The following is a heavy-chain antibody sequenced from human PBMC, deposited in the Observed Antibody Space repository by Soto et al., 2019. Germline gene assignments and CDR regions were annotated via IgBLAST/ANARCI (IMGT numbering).Heavy chain of an antibody. CDR3: ARDLGTTVPFDY. J-gene: IGHJ4*02. V-gene: IGHV3-30-3*01. D-gene: IGHD4-17*01. Sequence: QVQLVESGGGVVQPGRSLRLSCAASGFTFSSYAMHWVRQAPGKGLEWVAVISYDGSNKYYADSVKGRFTISRDNSKNTLYLQMNSLRAEDTAVYYCARDLGTTVPFDYWGQGTLVTVSS. CDR1: GFTFSSYA. CDR2: ISYDGSNK.